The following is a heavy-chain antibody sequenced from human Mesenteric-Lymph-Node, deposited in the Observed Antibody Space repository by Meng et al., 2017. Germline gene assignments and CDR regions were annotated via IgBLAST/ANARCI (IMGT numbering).Heavy chain of an antibody. J-gene: IGHJ4*02. D-gene: IGHD2-8*01. Sequence: GGPLRPSCAAPGFTFSSYAMSWVRQAPGKGMEWVSAISGSGGSTYYADAVKGRFTISRDNSKYTLYLQMNSLRAEDKAVYYCAKDRSCTNGVCYFGYWGQGTLVTVSS. V-gene: IGHV3-23*01. CDR2: ISGSGGST. CDR1: GFTFSSYA. CDR3: AKDRSCTNGVCYFGY.